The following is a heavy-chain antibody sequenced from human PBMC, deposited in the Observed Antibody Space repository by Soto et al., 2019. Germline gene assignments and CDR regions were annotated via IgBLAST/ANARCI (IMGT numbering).Heavy chain of an antibody. CDR2: INGGGSST. V-gene: IGHV3-74*01. CDR3: ARGLVVPAGDAFDI. D-gene: IGHD2-2*01. J-gene: IGHJ3*02. Sequence: EVQLVESGGGLVQPGGSLRLSCAASGFIFRSYWMHWVRQAPGKGLVWVSRINGGGSSTSYADSVKGRFTISRDNAKNTLYLQMNSLRAEDTAVYYCARGLVVPAGDAFDIWGQGTMVTVSS. CDR1: GFIFRSYW.